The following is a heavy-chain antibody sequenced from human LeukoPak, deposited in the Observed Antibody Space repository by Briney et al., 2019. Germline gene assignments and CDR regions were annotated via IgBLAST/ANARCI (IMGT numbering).Heavy chain of an antibody. J-gene: IGHJ4*02. CDR2: ISYDGSNK. V-gene: IGHV3-30*19. CDR3: ARDMSAIVGSRTFDY. CDR1: GFTFSSYG. D-gene: IGHD2-21*01. Sequence: GGSLRLSCAASGFTFSSYGMHWVRQAPGKGLEWVAVISYDGSNKYYAASVKGRFTISRDNSKNTLYLQMNSLRAEDTAVYYCARDMSAIVGSRTFDYWGQGTLVTVSS.